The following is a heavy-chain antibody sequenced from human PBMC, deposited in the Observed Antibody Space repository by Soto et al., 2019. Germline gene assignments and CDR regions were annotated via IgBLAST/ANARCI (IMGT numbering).Heavy chain of an antibody. CDR2: VYYSGST. J-gene: IGHJ4*02. CDR1: GGSIRSGGYY. Sequence: QVQLQESGPGLVKPSQTLSLICTVSGGSIRSGGYYWTWIRQHPGRGLEWIGHVYYSGSTYLNPSLKSRVTISVDPSKNQSSLELSSVTAADTALYYCAREGYYGSGSDYWGQGTLVTVSS. CDR3: AREGYYGSGSDY. V-gene: IGHV4-31*03. D-gene: IGHD3-10*01.